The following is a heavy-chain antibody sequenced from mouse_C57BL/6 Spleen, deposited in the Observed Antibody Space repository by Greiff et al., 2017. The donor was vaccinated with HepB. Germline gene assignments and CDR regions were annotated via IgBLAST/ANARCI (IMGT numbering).Heavy chain of an antibody. V-gene: IGHV1-15*01. Sequence: QVQLKQSGAELVRPGASVTLSCKASGYTFTDYEMHWVKQTPVHGLEWIGAIDPETGGTAYNQKFKGKAILTADKSSSTAYMELRSLTSEDSAVYYCTRRGNSNYWYFDVWGTGTTVTVSS. CDR3: TRRGNSNYWYFDV. CDR1: GYTFTDYE. J-gene: IGHJ1*03. CDR2: IDPETGGT.